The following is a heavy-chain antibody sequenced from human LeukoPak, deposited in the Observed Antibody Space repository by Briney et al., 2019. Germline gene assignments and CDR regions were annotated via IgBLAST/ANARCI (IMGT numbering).Heavy chain of an antibody. CDR2: IREDGNKD. CDR3: ARDEVGGPLKY. J-gene: IGHJ4*02. CDR1: DFIFTKYW. V-gene: IGHV3-7*01. Sequence: GGSLRLSCLGSDFIFTKYWMTWVRQAPGKGLEWAANIREDGNKDNYIDSVRGRFTISRDNAKNSLCLQMNSLRAEDTAVYYCARDEVGGPLKYWGQGILVTVSS. D-gene: IGHD1-26*01.